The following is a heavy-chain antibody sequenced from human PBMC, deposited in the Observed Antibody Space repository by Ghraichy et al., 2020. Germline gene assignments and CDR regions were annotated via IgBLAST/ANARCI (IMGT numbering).Heavy chain of an antibody. V-gene: IGHV3-7*03. Sequence: LTCAASGFTFSSYWMSWVRQAPGKGLEWVANIKQDGSEKYYVDSVKGRFTISRDNAKNSLYLQMNSLRAEDTAVYYCARGTAGTRYYYYYYMDVWGKGTTVTVSS. D-gene: IGHD6-13*01. J-gene: IGHJ6*03. CDR3: ARGTAGTRYYYYYYMDV. CDR2: IKQDGSEK. CDR1: GFTFSSYW.